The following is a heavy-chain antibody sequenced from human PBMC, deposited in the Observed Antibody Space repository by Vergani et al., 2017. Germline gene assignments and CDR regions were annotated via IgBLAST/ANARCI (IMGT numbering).Heavy chain of an antibody. V-gene: IGHV4-4*07. CDR2: IYTSGST. D-gene: IGHD3-10*01. CDR3: ARELSYYYGSGSDDYNPYYYEGMDV. Sequence: QVQLQESGPGLVKPSETLSLTCTVSGGSISSYYWSWIRQPAGKGLEWIGRIYTSGSTNYNPSLKSRVTILVDRSKSQLSLKLTSVTAGDTAVYFCARELSYYYGSGSDDYNPYYYEGMDVWGPGTTVTVSS. J-gene: IGHJ6*02. CDR1: GGSISSYY.